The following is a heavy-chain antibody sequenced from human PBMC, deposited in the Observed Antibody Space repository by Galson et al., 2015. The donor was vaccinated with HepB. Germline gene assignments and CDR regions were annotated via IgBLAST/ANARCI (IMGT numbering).Heavy chain of an antibody. CDR1: GGSISSQY. J-gene: IGHJ4*02. CDR2: IHYSGST. Sequence: ETLSLTCTVSGGSISSQYWSWIRQSPGRGLEWIGYIHYSGSTNYNPSLKSRVTISVDTSKNHFSLRLSSVTAADTAMYYCAYYGDNSGFHYWGQGTLVTVSS. CDR3: AYYGDNSGFHY. V-gene: IGHV4-59*11. D-gene: IGHD4-23*01.